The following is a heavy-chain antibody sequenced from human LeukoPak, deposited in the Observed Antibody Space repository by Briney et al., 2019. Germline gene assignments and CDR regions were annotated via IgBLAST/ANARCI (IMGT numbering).Heavy chain of an antibody. V-gene: IGHV3-30*02. CDR2: IRYDGSNK. J-gene: IGHJ5*02. CDR1: GFTFSSYG. Sequence: GGSLRLSCAASGFTFSSYGMHWVRQAPGKGLEWVAFIRYDGSNKYYADSVKGRFTISRDNSKNTLYLQMNSLRAEDTAVYYCARSSSNSSPYNWFDPWGQGTLVTVSS. D-gene: IGHD2-8*01. CDR3: ARSSSNSSPYNWFDP.